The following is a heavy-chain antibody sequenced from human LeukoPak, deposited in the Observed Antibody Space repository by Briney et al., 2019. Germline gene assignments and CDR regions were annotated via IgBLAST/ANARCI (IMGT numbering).Heavy chain of an antibody. Sequence: PGGSLRLSCAASGFTFSSYWMSWVRQAPGKGLEWVAFIRYDGSNKYYADSVKGRFTISRDNSKNTLYLQMNSLRAEDTAVYYCAKGLIIAEGSCFDYWGQGTLVTVSS. CDR3: AKGLIIAEGSCFDY. CDR1: GFTFSSYW. D-gene: IGHD6-13*01. V-gene: IGHV3-30*02. CDR2: IRYDGSNK. J-gene: IGHJ4*02.